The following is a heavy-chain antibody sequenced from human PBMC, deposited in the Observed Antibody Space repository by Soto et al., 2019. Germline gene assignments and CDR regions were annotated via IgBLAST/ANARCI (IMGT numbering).Heavy chain of an antibody. CDR1: GGTFSSYA. CDR2: IIPIFGTP. Sequence: SVKVSCKASGGTFSSYAISWVRQAPGQGLEWMGGIIPIFGTPNYAQKFQGRVTITADESTSTAYMELSSLRSEDTAVYYCARGNYGSGSYPNYYYYGMDVRGQGTTVTVSS. CDR3: ARGNYGSGSYPNYYYYGMDV. J-gene: IGHJ6*02. D-gene: IGHD3-16*02. V-gene: IGHV1-69*13.